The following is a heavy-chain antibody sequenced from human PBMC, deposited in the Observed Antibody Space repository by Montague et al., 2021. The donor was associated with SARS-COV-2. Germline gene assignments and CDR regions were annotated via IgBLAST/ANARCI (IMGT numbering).Heavy chain of an antibody. CDR3: AGMLVPYYGMDV. D-gene: IGHD6-13*01. CDR1: GFTFSTYA. Sequence: SLRLSCAASGFTFSTYAMHWVRQAPGKGLEWVAAISYDGSNKYFADSAKGRFTVSRDNSKNTLYLQMNSLRAEDTAVYYCAGMLVPYYGMDVWGQGTTVTVSS. J-gene: IGHJ6*02. V-gene: IGHV3-30*14. CDR2: ISYDGSNK.